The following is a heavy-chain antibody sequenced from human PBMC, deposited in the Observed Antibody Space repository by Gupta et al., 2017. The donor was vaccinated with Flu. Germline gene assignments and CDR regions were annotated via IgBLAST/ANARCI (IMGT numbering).Heavy chain of an antibody. Sequence: QVQLVQAGAEVQKPGAPVKVSCRASGYTFTDYYMHWVRQVPGQGLEWMGRINPNSGGTQYAQKFHSRVTMTRDTSISTAYMEMTSDDMAVYYCAREQWLVGDYWGQGTLVTVSS. V-gene: IGHV1-2*06. J-gene: IGHJ4*02. D-gene: IGHD6-19*01. CDR3: AREQWLVGDY. CDR2: INPNSGGT. CDR1: GYTFTDYY.